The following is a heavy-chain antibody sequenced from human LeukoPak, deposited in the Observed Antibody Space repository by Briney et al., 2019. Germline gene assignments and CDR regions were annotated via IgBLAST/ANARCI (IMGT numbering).Heavy chain of an antibody. CDR3: ARALGTTNEYYYYYMDV. Sequence: GASVKVSCKASGGTFSSYAISWVRQAPGQGLEWMGGIIPIFGTANYAQKFQGRVTITADESTSTAYMELSSLRSEDTAVYYCARALGTTNEYYYYYMDVWGKGTTVTISS. D-gene: IGHD7-27*01. CDR1: GGTFSSYA. CDR2: IIPIFGTA. V-gene: IGHV1-69*13. J-gene: IGHJ6*03.